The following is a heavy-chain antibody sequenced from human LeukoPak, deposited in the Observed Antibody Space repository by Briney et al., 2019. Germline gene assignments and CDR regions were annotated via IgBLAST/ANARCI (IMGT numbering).Heavy chain of an antibody. CDR2: INHSGST. CDR3: ARGGYDFWSGYYAYYFDY. J-gene: IGHJ4*02. Sequence: SETLSLTCAVSGGSISSGGYSWSWIRQPPGKGLEWIGEINHSGSTNYDPSLKSRVTISVDTSKNQFSLKLSSVTAADTAVYYCARGGYDFWSGYYAYYFDYWGQGTLVTVSS. V-gene: IGHV4-30-2*01. CDR1: GGSISSGGYS. D-gene: IGHD3-3*01.